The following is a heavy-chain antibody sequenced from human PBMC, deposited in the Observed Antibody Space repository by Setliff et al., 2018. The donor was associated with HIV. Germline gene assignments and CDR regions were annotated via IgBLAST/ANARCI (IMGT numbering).Heavy chain of an antibody. D-gene: IGHD6-19*01. V-gene: IGHV1-18*01. CDR2: INSFNAIT. Sequence: GASVKVSCKASGYTFTSYGISWVRQAPGQGLEWMGWINSFNAITNYAQKFQGRVTMTTETSTSTAYMELRSLRSEDTAVYYCARNPRIAVAGTDYYYYMDVWGKGTTVTVSS. CDR3: ARNPRIAVAGTDYYYYMDV. CDR1: GYTFTSYG. J-gene: IGHJ6*03.